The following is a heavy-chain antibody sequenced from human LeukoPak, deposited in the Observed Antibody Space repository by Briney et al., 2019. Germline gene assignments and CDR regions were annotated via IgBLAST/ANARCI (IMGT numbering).Heavy chain of an antibody. V-gene: IGHV4-59*01. J-gene: IGHJ4*02. Sequence: PSETLSLTCTVSGGSISTYYWSWVRQPPGKGLEWLGYISYSGTTTYSPSLESRVTISLDTSRNQFSLRLSSLTAADTAVYYCAKDPVGVAAAGTVGYWGQGTLVTVSS. CDR1: GGSISTYY. D-gene: IGHD6-13*01. CDR3: AKDPVGVAAAGTVGY. CDR2: ISYSGTT.